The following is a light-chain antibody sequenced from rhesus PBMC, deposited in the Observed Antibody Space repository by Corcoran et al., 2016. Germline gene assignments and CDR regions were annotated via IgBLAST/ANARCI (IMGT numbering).Light chain of an antibody. CDR2: KAS. CDR1: QGISSW. CDR3: LQYSSSPPFT. J-gene: IGKJ3*01. V-gene: IGKV1-22*01. Sequence: DIQMNQSPSSLSASVGDKVTIPCRASQGISSWLAWYQQKPGKAPNLLIYKASSLQSGVPSRFSDSGSGTDFTLTISSLQPEDFATYYCLQYSSSPPFTFGPGTKLDIK.